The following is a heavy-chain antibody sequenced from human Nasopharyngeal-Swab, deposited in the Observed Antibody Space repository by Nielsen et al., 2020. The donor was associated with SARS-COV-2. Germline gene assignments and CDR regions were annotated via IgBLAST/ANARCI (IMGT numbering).Heavy chain of an antibody. J-gene: IGHJ4*02. CDR3: TTDLHDFGDLDY. CDR2: IKSKTAGETT. CDR1: GFTFSNFW. Sequence: GESLKISCAASGFTFSNFWMSWVRQAPGKGLEWVGRIKSKTAGETTDYAAPVKGRFIISRDDSKDTVYLQMNSLKIEDTAIYYCTTDLHDFGDLDYWGQGTLLTVSS. V-gene: IGHV3-15*01. D-gene: IGHD4-17*01.